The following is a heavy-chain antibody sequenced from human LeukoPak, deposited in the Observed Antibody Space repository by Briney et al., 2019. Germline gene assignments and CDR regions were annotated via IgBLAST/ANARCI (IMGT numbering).Heavy chain of an antibody. Sequence: PSETLSLTCTVSGGSISSYYWSWIRQPPGKGLEWIGYIYYGGSTNYNPSLKSRVTISVDTSKNQFSLKLSSVTAADTAVYYCARGSGYYPRVDYWGQGTLVTVSS. CDR3: ARGSGYYPRVDY. V-gene: IGHV4-59*01. J-gene: IGHJ4*02. CDR1: GGSISSYY. D-gene: IGHD3-22*01. CDR2: IYYGGST.